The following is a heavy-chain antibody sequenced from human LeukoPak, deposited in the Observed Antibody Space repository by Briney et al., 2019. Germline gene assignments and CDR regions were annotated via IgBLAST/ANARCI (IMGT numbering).Heavy chain of an antibody. J-gene: IGHJ6*03. CDR2: IKRDGSDK. D-gene: IGHD2-2*01. CDR3: ARARRPDGVVPAARYMDV. CDR1: GFAFSTYW. V-gene: IGHV3-7*01. Sequence: GGSLRLSCAASGFAFSTYWMSWVRQAPGKGPEWVAYIKRDGSDKYHVDSVKGQFTISRDNSKNSLYLQMNSLRADDTAVYYCARARRPDGVVPAARYMDVWGKGTTVTVSS.